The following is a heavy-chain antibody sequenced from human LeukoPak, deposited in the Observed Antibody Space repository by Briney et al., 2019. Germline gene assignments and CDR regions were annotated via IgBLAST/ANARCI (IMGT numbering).Heavy chain of an antibody. CDR3: ARDEEIWGSYRLPL. D-gene: IGHD3-16*02. Sequence: SQTLSLTCTVSGGSISSGDYYWSWIRQPPGKGLERIGYIYYSGSTYYNPSLKSQVTISVDTSKNQFSLKLSSVTAADTAVYYCARDEEIWGSYRLPLWGQGTLVTVSS. CDR1: GGSISSGDYY. V-gene: IGHV4-30-4*01. J-gene: IGHJ4*02. CDR2: IYYSGST.